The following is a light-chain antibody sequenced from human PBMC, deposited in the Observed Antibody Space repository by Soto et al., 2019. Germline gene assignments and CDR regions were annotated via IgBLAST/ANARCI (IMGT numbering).Light chain of an antibody. Sequence: DIRMTQSPSSLSASVGDRVTITARASQGVSNFLVWYQQKPGKVPRLLIYAASTLQSGVPTRFRGSGSGTDFTLTISSLQPEDVATYYCQHYKSAPRTFGQGTKVAIK. CDR1: QGVSNF. J-gene: IGKJ1*01. V-gene: IGKV1-27*01. CDR3: QHYKSAPRT. CDR2: AAS.